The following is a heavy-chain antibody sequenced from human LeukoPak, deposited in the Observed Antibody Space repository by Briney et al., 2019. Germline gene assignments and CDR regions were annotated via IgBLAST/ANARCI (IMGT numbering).Heavy chain of an antibody. J-gene: IGHJ4*02. CDR1: GHTFTGYY. Sequence: ASVRVSCKASGHTFTGYYMHWVRQAPGQGLEWMGWINPNSGGTNYAQKFQGRVTMTRDTSISTAYMELSRLRSDDTAVYYCARDVVKEYYYDSSGYCFDYWGQGTLVTVSS. CDR3: ARDVVKEYYYDSSGYCFDY. V-gene: IGHV1-2*02. CDR2: INPNSGGT. D-gene: IGHD3-22*01.